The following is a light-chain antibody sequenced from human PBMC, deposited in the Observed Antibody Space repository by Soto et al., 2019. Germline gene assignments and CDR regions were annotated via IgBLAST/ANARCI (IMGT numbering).Light chain of an antibody. V-gene: IGLV2-18*02. CDR1: SSDVGYYNR. CDR3: SSYTTSSTYV. Sequence: QSALTQPPSVSGSPGQSVAISCTGTSSDVGYYNRVSWYQQPPGTAPKLMIYDVSNRPSVIPDRFSGSKSGNAASLTISGLQAEDEADYYCSSYTTSSTYVFGTGTKLTVL. J-gene: IGLJ1*01. CDR2: DVS.